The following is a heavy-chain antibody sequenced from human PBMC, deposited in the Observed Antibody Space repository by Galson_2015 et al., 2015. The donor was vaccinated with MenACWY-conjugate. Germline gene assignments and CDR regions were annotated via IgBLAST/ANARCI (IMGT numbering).Heavy chain of an antibody. CDR3: ARTAGSVPP. Sequence: SLRLSCAASGFTFSGFRMNWVRQAPGKGLEWVSSISATSATIYYADSVKGRCTISRDNAKNSIYQQMNSLRADDTAVYYCARTAGSVPPWGRGTLVTVSS. CDR1: GFTFSGFR. CDR2: ISATSATI. J-gene: IGHJ5*02. V-gene: IGHV3-21*01. D-gene: IGHD6-13*01.